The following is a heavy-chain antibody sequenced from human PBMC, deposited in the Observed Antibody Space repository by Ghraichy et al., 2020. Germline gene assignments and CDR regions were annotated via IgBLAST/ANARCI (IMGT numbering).Heavy chain of an antibody. J-gene: IGHJ4*02. D-gene: IGHD2-15*01. Sequence: SETLSLTCTVSGGSISSAGSYWSWIRQPPGRGLEWIGFIDYSAITNYNPSLRNRLTILRDTSKNQFSLRVTSVTAADTAVYFCVRFFSVVDRRYFDYWGQGNLVTVSS. CDR3: VRFFSVVDRRYFDY. CDR1: GGSISSAGSY. V-gene: IGHV4-31*03. CDR2: IDYSAIT.